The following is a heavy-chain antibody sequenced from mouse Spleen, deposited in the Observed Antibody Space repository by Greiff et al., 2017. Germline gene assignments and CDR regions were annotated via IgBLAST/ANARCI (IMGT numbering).Heavy chain of an antibody. CDR2: ISSGGSYT. D-gene: IGHD2-1*01. CDR1: GFTFSSYA. CDR3: ARQSGSIYYGNYFDY. V-gene: IGHV5-9-3*01. Sequence: VQLKQSGGGLVKPGGSLKLSCAASGFTFSSYAMSWVRQTPEKRLEWVATISSGGSYTYYPDSVKGRFTISRDNAKNTLYLQMSSLRSEDTAMYYCARQSGSIYYGNYFDYWGQGTTLTVSS. J-gene: IGHJ2*01.